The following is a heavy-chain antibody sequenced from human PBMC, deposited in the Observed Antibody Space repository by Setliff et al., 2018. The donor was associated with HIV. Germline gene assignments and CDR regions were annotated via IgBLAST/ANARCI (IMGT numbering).Heavy chain of an antibody. V-gene: IGHV4-4*02. J-gene: IGHJ6*03. CDR3: ARDYYDDSYYRPGIYHVYYIDV. CDR1: GGSIRTGDW. Sequence: SETLSLTCAVSGGSIRTGDWWSWVRQSPGKGLEWIGEISHGGSTNYNPSLRSRVTISVDTSSNQFSLKLSSVTAADTAVYYCARDYYDDSYYRPGIYHVYYIDVWGKGTTVTVSS. D-gene: IGHD3-10*01. CDR2: ISHGGST.